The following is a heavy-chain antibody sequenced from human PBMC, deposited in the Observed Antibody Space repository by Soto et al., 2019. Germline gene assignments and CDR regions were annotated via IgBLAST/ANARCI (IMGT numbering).Heavy chain of an antibody. CDR1: GFTFGDSH. D-gene: IGHD2-15*01. CDR3: VTGGSGGLFDP. V-gene: IGHV3-11*06. J-gene: IGHJ5*02. CDR2: ISPGSRYP. Sequence: SLRLPWAGCGFTFGDSHMSWIRQTKGQRLEWLSYISPGSRYPAYADSVKGRFTISRDNCKRSLYLQMMSLTAEDPAIYYCVTGGSGGLFDPWGQGSMVSVCS.